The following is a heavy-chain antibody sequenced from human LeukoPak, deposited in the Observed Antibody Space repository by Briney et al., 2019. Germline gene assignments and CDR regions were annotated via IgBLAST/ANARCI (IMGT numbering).Heavy chain of an antibody. CDR3: ARDLNWETY. CDR2: IKTDGGQI. D-gene: IGHD7-27*01. Sequence: GGSLRLSCADSGFTFSSYWMTWVRQAPGKGLEWVANIKTDGGQIYYVDSVKGRFTISRDNAKNSLYLQMNSLRAEDTAVYYCARDLNWETYWGQGTLVIVSS. CDR1: GFTFSSYW. V-gene: IGHV3-7*01. J-gene: IGHJ4*02.